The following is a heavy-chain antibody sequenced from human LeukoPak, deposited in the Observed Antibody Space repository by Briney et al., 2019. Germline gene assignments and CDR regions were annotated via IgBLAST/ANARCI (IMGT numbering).Heavy chain of an antibody. D-gene: IGHD3-22*01. CDR1: GGSISSGGYS. CDR2: IYWDDDK. V-gene: IGHV2-5*08. J-gene: IGHJ3*02. Sequence: QTLSLTCAVSGGSISSGGYSWSWIRQPPGKALEWLALIYWDDDKRYSPSLKSRLTITKDTSKNQVVLTMTNMDPVDTATYYCAHSYYDSSGPMEAFDTWGQGTMVTVSS. CDR3: AHSYYDSSGPMEAFDT.